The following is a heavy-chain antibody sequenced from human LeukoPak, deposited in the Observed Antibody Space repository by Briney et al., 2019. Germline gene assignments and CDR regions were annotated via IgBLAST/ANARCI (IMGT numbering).Heavy chain of an antibody. CDR2: INHSGST. CDR1: GGSFSGYY. V-gene: IGHV4-34*01. Sequence: PSETLSLTCAVYGGSFSGYYWSWIRQPPGKGLEWIGEINHSGSTNYNPSLKSRVTISVDTSKNQFSLKLSSVTAADTAVYYCAEYYYDGSRAFNYWGQGTLVTVSS. J-gene: IGHJ4*02. D-gene: IGHD3-22*01. CDR3: AEYYYDGSRAFNY.